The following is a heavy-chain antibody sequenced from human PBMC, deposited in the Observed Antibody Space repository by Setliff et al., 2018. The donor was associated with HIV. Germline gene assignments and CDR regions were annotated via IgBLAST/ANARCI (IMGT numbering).Heavy chain of an antibody. Sequence: SVKVSCKASGYTFTNYYIHWVRQAPGQRLEWMGIINPSGGSTTYAQKFQGRVTMTRATSTSTVYMELSSLRSEDTAVYYCARDAFDYTAYYYSYMGVWGKGTTVTVSS. J-gene: IGHJ6*03. CDR3: ARDAFDYTAYYYSYMGV. CDR2: INPSGGST. V-gene: IGHV1-46*01. CDR1: GYTFTNYY. D-gene: IGHD4-4*01.